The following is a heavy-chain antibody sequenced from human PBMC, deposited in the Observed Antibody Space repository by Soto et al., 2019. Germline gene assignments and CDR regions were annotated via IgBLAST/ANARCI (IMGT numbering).Heavy chain of an antibody. CDR2: IYYSGST. V-gene: IGHV4-39*01. CDR1: GGSISSSSYY. J-gene: IGHJ4*02. CDR3: ARRSTGRQYYFDY. Sequence: SETLSLTCTVSGGSISSSSYYWGWIRQPPGKGLEWIGSIYYSGSTYYNPSLKSRVTISVDTSKNQFSLKLSSVTAADTAVYYCARRSTGRQYYFDYWGQGTLVTVSS. D-gene: IGHD4-4*01.